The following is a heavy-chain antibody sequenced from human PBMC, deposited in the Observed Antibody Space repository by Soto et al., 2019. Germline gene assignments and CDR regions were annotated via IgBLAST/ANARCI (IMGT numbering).Heavy chain of an antibody. V-gene: IGHV3-30-3*01. CDR2: ISYDGSNK. CDR3: ARDHSIVVVPAARQYYYYGMDV. J-gene: IGHJ6*02. Sequence: PGGSLRLSCAASGFTFSSYAMHWVRQAPGKGLEWVAVISYDGSNKYYADSVKGRFTISRDNSKNTLYLQMNSLRAEDTAVYYCARDHSIVVVPAARQYYYYGMDVWGQGTTVTVSS. D-gene: IGHD2-2*01. CDR1: GFTFSSYA.